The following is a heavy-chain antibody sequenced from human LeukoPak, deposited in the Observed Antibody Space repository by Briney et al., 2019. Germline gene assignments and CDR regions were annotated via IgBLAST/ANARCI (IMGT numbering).Heavy chain of an antibody. J-gene: IGHJ4*03. CDR1: GFTFSNAW. Sequence: GGSLRLSCAASGFTFSNAWLNWVRQAPGKGLEWVGFIRSRAFGATTHSAASLTGRITISRDDSKSIAYLQMNSLKTEDTAVYYCTRGGDYYDSRANDCWGHGILVSVSS. CDR2: IRSRAFGATT. CDR3: TRGGDYYDSRANDC. V-gene: IGHV3-49*04. D-gene: IGHD3-22*01.